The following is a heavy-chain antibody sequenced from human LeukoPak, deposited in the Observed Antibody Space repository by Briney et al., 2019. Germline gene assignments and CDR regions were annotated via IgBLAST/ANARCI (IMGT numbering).Heavy chain of an antibody. D-gene: IGHD6-13*01. V-gene: IGHV1-18*01. CDR3: ARGWGSSWHLYDAFDI. CDR1: GYTFTSYG. Sequence: ASVKVSCKASGYTFTSYGNSWVRQAPGQGLEWMGWISAYNGNTNYAQKLQGRVTMTTDTSTSTAYMELRSLRSDDTAVYYCARGWGSSWHLYDAFDIWGQGTMVTVSS. J-gene: IGHJ3*02. CDR2: ISAYNGNT.